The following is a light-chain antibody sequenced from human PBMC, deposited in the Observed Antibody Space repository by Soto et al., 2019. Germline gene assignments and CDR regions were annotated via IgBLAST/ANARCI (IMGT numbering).Light chain of an antibody. J-gene: IGLJ3*02. CDR1: SSDVGAFNY. V-gene: IGLV2-14*03. Sequence: QSVLTQPASVSGSPGQAITISCSGTSSDVGAFNYVSWYQQHPGKAPKLMIYDVSNRPSGVSTRFSGSKSGNTASLTISGLRAEDEAHYFCCSYAGSTTFWVFGGGTKLTVL. CDR2: DVS. CDR3: CSYAGSTTFWV.